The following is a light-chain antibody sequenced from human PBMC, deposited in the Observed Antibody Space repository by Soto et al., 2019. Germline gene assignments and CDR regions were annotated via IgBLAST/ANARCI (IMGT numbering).Light chain of an antibody. Sequence: VLTQRASVSGSPGQSITISCTGTSSDVGGYKYVSWYQQHPGKGPKLMIYEVSNRPSGVSDRFSGSKSGNTASLTISGLQAEDESDYYCMSYTSSNTYVFGTGTKVTVL. CDR1: SSDVGGYKY. V-gene: IGLV2-14*01. J-gene: IGLJ1*01. CDR2: EVS. CDR3: MSYTSSNTYV.